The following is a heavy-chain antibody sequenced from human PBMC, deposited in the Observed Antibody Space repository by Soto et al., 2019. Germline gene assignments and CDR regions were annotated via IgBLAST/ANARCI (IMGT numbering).Heavy chain of an antibody. Sequence: QVQLQESGPGLVKPSGTLSLSCAVSGGSISSSHWWTWVRQPPGKGLEWIGEIYHSGSTNYNPSLKSRVTISRDTSRNQFSLNLSSVTAADSSVYYCASSGGGEDYWGQGILVTVSS. V-gene: IGHV4-4*02. J-gene: IGHJ4*02. D-gene: IGHD3-16*01. CDR3: ASSGGGEDY. CDR2: IYHSGST. CDR1: GGSISSSHW.